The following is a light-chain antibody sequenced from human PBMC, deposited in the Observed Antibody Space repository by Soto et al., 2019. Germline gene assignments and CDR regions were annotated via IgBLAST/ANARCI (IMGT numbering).Light chain of an antibody. Sequence: ERLMTKSPATLSVSPGERATLSCRASQSVSSNLAWYQQKPGQAPRLLISGASTRATGIPARFTGSGSGTEFTLTISSLQSEDFAVYYCQQYNNWPWTFGQGTKVEIK. CDR3: QQYNNWPWT. CDR1: QSVSSN. CDR2: GAS. J-gene: IGKJ1*01. V-gene: IGKV3-15*01.